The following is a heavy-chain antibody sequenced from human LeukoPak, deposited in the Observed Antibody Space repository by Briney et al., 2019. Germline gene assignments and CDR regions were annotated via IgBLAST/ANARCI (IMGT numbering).Heavy chain of an antibody. V-gene: IGHV4-39*01. CDR2: IYYSGST. D-gene: IGHD4-17*01. J-gene: IGHJ3*02. Sequence: SETLSLTCTVPGGSISSSSYYWGWIRQPPGKGLEWLGSIYYSGSTYYNPSLKSRVTISVDTSKNQFPQKLSFVIAADTAVYYCARHLPGDYDAFDIWGQGTMVTVSS. CDR1: GGSISSSSYY. CDR3: ARHLPGDYDAFDI.